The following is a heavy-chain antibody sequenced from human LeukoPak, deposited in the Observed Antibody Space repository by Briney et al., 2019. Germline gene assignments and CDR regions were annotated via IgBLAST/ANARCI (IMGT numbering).Heavy chain of an antibody. Sequence: GRSLRLSCAASGFTFSSYAMHWVRQAPGKGLEWVAVISYDGSNKYYADSVKGRFTISRDNSKNTPYLQMNSLRAEDTAVYYCARVITTARHYYYYYGMDVWGQGTTVTVSS. CDR2: ISYDGSNK. CDR1: GFTFSSYA. CDR3: ARVITTARHYYYYYGMDV. J-gene: IGHJ6*02. V-gene: IGHV3-30-3*01. D-gene: IGHD6-6*01.